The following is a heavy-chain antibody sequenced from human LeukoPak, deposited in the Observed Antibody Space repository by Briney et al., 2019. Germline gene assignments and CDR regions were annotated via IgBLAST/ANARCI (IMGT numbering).Heavy chain of an antibody. D-gene: IGHD2-15*01. CDR3: ARGPRKLRVVVVAAIVRGSGFDP. J-gene: IGHJ5*02. CDR2: IYTSGST. Sequence: PSETLSLTCTVSGGSISSGSYYWSWIRQPAGKGLEWIGRIYTSGSTHYNPSLKSRVTISVDTSKNQFSLKLSSVTAADTAVYYCARGPRKLRVVVVAAIVRGSGFDPWGQGTLVTVSS. CDR1: GGSISSGSYY. V-gene: IGHV4-61*02.